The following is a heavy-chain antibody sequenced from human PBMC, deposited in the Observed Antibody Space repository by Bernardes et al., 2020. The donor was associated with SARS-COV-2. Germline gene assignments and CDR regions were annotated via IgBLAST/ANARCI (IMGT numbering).Heavy chain of an antibody. V-gene: IGHV3-7*01. Sequence: GGSLRLSCAASGFTFSGFWMTWVRQAPGKGLEWVANINKDGSKQNYVDSVKGRFTVSRDNAKNSVYLQMNSLTAEDTAIYFCVRDETYYETNTPYYDRLDYWGQGTLVTVSS. CDR3: VRDETYYETNTPYYDRLDY. D-gene: IGHD3-22*01. CDR2: INKDGSKQ. J-gene: IGHJ4*02. CDR1: GFTFSGFW.